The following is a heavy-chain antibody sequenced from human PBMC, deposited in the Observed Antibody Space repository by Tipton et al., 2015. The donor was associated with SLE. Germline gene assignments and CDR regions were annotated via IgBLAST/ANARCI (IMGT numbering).Heavy chain of an antibody. CDR3: ARDSDQWLGIDY. D-gene: IGHD6-19*01. J-gene: IGHJ4*02. CDR2: IYTSGST. CDR1: GGSISSGSYY. Sequence: TLSLTCTVSGGSISSGSYYWSWIRQPAGKGLEWIGRIYTSGSTAYNPSLKSRVTISVDTSKNQFSLKLSSVTAADTAMYYCARDSDQWLGIDYWGQGTLVTVSS. V-gene: IGHV4-61*02.